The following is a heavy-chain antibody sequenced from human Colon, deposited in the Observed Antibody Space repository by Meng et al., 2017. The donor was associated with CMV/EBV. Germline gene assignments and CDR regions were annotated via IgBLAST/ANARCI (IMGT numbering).Heavy chain of an antibody. Sequence: SETLSLTCTVSDGSVNSDDAFWSWLRQPPGKGLEWIGYIHYSGNTNYNPSLKSRVTMSIETSKNQFPLTLFSVTAADTAVYYCARDVMLPAPFFDPWGQGTLVTVSS. CDR3: ARDVMLPAPFFDP. J-gene: IGHJ5*02. CDR2: IHYSGNT. V-gene: IGHV4-61*08. CDR1: DGSVNSDDAF. D-gene: IGHD2-2*01.